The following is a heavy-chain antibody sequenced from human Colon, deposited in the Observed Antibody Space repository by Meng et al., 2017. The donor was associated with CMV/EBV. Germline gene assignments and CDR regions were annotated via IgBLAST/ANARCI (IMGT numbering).Heavy chain of an antibody. J-gene: IGHJ6*02. CDR1: GYTFTTYD. CDR2: MNPISGNT. CDR3: ARPHTAMVRYYYYGLDL. V-gene: IGHV1-8*01. Sequence: ASVKVSCKTSGYTFTTYDINWVRQAPGEGLEWMGWMNPISGNTGFAQKFKGRLFMTRNTSISTAYKELTNLRSEDTAVYYCARPHTAMVRYYYYGLDLWGQGTTVTVSS. D-gene: IGHD5-18*01.